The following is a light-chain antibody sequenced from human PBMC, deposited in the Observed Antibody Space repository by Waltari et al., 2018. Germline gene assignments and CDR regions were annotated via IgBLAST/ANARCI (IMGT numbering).Light chain of an antibody. Sequence: DIQMTQSPSTLSASVGDRVTITCRASQSIRTWLAWSHQQTGKAPKFLIHKAYSLETGGPSRFSSSGSGSEVSLTISSLQPDDFATYYCQQDDTFPGAFGQGTTVEI. CDR1: QSIRTW. CDR2: KAY. J-gene: IGKJ1*01. CDR3: QQDDTFPGA. V-gene: IGKV1-5*03.